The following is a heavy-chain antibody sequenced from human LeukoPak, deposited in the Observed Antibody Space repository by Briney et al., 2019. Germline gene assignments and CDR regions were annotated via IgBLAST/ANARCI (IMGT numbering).Heavy chain of an antibody. Sequence: ASVKVSCKASGYAFTSYDINWVRQATGQGLEWMGWMNPNSGNTGYAQKFQGRVTMTRNTSISTAYMELSSLRSEDTAVYYCARDLVGAAAFDAFDIWGQGTMVTVSS. D-gene: IGHD1-26*01. CDR3: ARDLVGAAAFDAFDI. CDR2: MNPNSGNT. V-gene: IGHV1-8*01. CDR1: GYAFTSYD. J-gene: IGHJ3*02.